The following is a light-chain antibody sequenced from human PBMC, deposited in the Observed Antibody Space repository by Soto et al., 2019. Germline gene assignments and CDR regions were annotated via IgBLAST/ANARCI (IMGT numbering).Light chain of an antibody. Sequence: QSVLTQPPSVSEAPGQRVTISCSGSNVGNKAVNWYQQLPGKAPKLLLYYDDMLSSGVSDRFSGSKSGTSASLAISGLQNDDDGDYYCSSFTSNRIYVFGPGTKLTVL. J-gene: IGLJ1*01. CDR2: YDD. V-gene: IGLV1-36*01. CDR1: NVGNKA. CDR3: SSFTSNRIYV.